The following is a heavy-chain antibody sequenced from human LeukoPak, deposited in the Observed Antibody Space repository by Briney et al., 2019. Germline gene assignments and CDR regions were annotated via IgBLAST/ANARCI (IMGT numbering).Heavy chain of an antibody. D-gene: IGHD3-3*01. CDR3: ARDVLWSGNRGYYYMDV. Sequence: PVASVKVSCKTSGYTFTAYYMHWVRQAPGQGLEWMGWINPNSGGTDYAQKFQGRVTMTRDTSISTAYMELSRLRSDDTAVYYCARDVLWSGNRGYYYMDVWGKGTTVTVSS. CDR2: INPNSGGT. CDR1: GYTFTAYY. V-gene: IGHV1-2*02. J-gene: IGHJ6*03.